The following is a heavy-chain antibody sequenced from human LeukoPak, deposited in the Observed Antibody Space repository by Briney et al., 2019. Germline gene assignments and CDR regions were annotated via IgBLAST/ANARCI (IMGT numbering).Heavy chain of an antibody. CDR3: ARHIAAAGTVSYYYYYYMDV. Sequence: SETLSLTCTVSGGSISSYYWSWIRQPPGKGLEWIGYIYYSGSTNYNPSLKSRVTISVDTSKNQFSLKLSSVTAADTAVYYCARHIAAAGTVSYYYYYYMDVWGKGTTVTVS. V-gene: IGHV4-59*01. J-gene: IGHJ6*03. CDR2: IYYSGST. CDR1: GGSISSYY. D-gene: IGHD6-13*01.